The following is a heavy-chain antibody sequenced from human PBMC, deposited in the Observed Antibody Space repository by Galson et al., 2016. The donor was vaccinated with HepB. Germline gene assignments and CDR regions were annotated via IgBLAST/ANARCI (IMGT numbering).Heavy chain of an antibody. V-gene: IGHV3-23*01. Sequence: SLRLSCAASGFTFSNYGMTWVCQAPGKGLEWVSTISGGGENTHYADSVRGRFTISRDNSKDTVYLQMNSLRPEDTAVYYCAKDLQYDTDYYWGQGTLVTVSS. CDR1: GFTFSNYG. CDR3: AKDLQYDTDYY. D-gene: IGHD3-22*01. J-gene: IGHJ4*02. CDR2: ISGGGENT.